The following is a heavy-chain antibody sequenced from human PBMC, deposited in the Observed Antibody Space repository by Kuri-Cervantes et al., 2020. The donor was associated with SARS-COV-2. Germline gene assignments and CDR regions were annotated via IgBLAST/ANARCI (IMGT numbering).Heavy chain of an antibody. CDR3: LNAGGGS. D-gene: IGHD3-10*01. CDR1: GFTFDDYA. V-gene: IGHV3-9*01. CDR2: ISWNSGSI. J-gene: IGHJ5*02. Sequence: GGSLRLSCAASGFTFDDYAMHWVRQAPGKGLEWVSGISWNSGSIGYADSVKGRFTISRDNAKKTLYVQMNSLRVEDTAMYFCLNAGGGSWGQGILVTVSS.